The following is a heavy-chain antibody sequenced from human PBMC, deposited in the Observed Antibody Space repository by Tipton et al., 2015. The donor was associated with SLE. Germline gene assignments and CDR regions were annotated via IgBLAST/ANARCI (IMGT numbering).Heavy chain of an antibody. D-gene: IGHD6-13*01. CDR2: ISSSSSYI. J-gene: IGHJ6*02. V-gene: IGHV3-21*01. CDR1: GFTFSSYA. Sequence: SLRLSCAASGFTFSSYAMSWVRQAPGKGLEWVSSISSSSSYIYYADSVKGRFTISRDNAKNSLYLQMNSLRAEDTAVYYCARDPGSSSLLGYGMDVWGQGTTVTVSS. CDR3: ARDPGSSSLLGYGMDV.